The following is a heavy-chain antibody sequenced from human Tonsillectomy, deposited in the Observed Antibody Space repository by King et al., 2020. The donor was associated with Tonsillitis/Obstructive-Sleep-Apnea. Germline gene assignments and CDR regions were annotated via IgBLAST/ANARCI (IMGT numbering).Heavy chain of an antibody. CDR1: GFTFSTYW. CDR2: IKEVGSEE. J-gene: IGHJ4*02. Sequence: VQLVESGGGLVQPGGSLRLSCAASGFTFSTYWMSWVRQAPGKGLEWVTNIKEVGSEEYYVDSVKGRFTISRDNAKNSLYLQMNSLTAEDTAVYYCARDESVFGSGGLGTLVIVSS. V-gene: IGHV3-7*01. CDR3: ARDESVFGS.